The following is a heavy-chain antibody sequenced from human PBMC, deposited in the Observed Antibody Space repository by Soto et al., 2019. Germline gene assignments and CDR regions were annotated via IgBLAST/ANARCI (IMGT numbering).Heavy chain of an antibody. CDR2: IYWDDDK. D-gene: IGHD2-21*02. CDR1: GLSLSTTGVG. CDR3: VQSRCGGDCLQSYSSHSYYGLDV. Sequence: QITLKESGPTLVKPTQTLTLTCTFSGLSLSTTGVGVGWIRQPPGKALEWLALIYWDDDKRYSPSLKIRLTIPKDTSKTQVVLTMTNMDPVDTATYYCVQSRCGGDCLQSYSSHSYYGLDVWGQGTTVTVSS. J-gene: IGHJ6*02. V-gene: IGHV2-5*02.